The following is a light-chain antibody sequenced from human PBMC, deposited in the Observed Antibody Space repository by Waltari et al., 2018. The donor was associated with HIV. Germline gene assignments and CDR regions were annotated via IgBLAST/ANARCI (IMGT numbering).Light chain of an antibody. J-gene: IGLJ1*01. CDR2: RDI. V-gene: IGLV3-25*03. CDR1: TLSNQY. Sequence: SYDLTQPPSVSVSPGQTARITCPGDTLSNQYSSWYQQKSGQAPVLVLFRDIERPSGIPERFSGSRSGATVTLTISGVQAEDEADYYCQSADNSGTYVFATGTQVTVL. CDR3: QSADNSGTYV.